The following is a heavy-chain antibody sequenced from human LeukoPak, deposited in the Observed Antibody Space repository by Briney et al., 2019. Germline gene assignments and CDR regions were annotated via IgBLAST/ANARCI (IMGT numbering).Heavy chain of an antibody. V-gene: IGHV4-38-2*02. CDR3: ARVRYDIYIDY. D-gene: IGHD3-9*01. CDR2: IYHSGST. Sequence: SETLSLTCTVSGYSISSGYYWGWIRQPPGKGLEWIGSIYHSGSTYYNPSLKSRVTISVDTSKNQFSLKLSSVTAADTAVYYCARVRYDIYIDYWGQGTLVTVSS. CDR1: GYSISSGYY. J-gene: IGHJ4*02.